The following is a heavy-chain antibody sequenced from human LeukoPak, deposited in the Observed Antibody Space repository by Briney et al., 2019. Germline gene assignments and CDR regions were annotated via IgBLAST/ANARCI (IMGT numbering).Heavy chain of an antibody. D-gene: IGHD1-14*01. Sequence: SETLSLTCAVYGGSFSGYFWSWIRQPPGEGLEWMGELIHSVSTNYNPSLKSRVDISVDPSKNQFSLKLSSVTAADTAVYYCARVGHSGQRVHRYYYYYYMDVWGKGTTVTVSS. J-gene: IGHJ6*03. CDR3: ARVGHSGQRVHRYYYYYYMDV. CDR2: LIHSVST. CDR1: GGSFSGYF. V-gene: IGHV4-34*12.